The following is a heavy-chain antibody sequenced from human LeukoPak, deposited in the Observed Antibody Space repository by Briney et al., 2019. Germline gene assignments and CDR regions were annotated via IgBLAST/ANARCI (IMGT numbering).Heavy chain of an antibody. V-gene: IGHV3-74*01. CDR1: GFTFSTYW. CDR2: INNDGSST. CDR3: ARGTTMLRNALDI. J-gene: IGHJ3*02. Sequence: GGSLRLSCAASGFTFSTYWMHWVRQAPGKGLVWVSRINNDGSSTSYADSVKGRFTISRDNAKNTLYLQMNSLRAEDTAVYYCARGTTMLRNALDIWGQGTMVTVSS. D-gene: IGHD1-7*01.